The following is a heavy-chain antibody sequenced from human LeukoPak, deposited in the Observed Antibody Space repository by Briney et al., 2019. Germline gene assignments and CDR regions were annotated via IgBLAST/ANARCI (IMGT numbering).Heavy chain of an antibody. CDR2: IYPGDSDT. CDR1: GYSFTSYW. Sequence: GESLKISCKGSGYSFTSYWTGWVRQMPGKGLEWMGIIYPGDSDTRYSPSFQGQVTISADKSISTAYLQWSSLKASDTAMYYCARLYYYDSSGYSTIDAFDIWGQGTMVTVSS. J-gene: IGHJ3*02. CDR3: ARLYYYDSSGYSTIDAFDI. D-gene: IGHD3-22*01. V-gene: IGHV5-51*01.